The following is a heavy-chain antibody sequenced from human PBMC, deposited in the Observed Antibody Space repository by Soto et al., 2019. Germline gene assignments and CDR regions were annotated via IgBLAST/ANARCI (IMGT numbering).Heavy chain of an antibody. CDR2: IIPIFGTA. D-gene: IGHD3-16*02. CDR1: GGTFSSYA. J-gene: IGHJ4*02. V-gene: IGHV1-69*06. Sequence: SSVKVSCNASGGTFSSYAISWVRQAPGQGLEWMGGIIPIFGTANYAQKFQGRVTITADKSTSTAYMELSSLRSEDTAVYYCARLYDYVWGSYRMAAGALDHWGQGTVVTVSS. CDR3: ARLYDYVWGSYRMAAGALDH.